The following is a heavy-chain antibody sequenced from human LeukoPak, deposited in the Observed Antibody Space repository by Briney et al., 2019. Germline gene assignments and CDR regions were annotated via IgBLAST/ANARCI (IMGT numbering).Heavy chain of an antibody. CDR3: ARKISYISVFDY. CDR1: GGSVGSYY. Sequence: SETLSLTCTVSGGSVGSYYWSWIRQPPGQGLEWIGYISDSGSTNYNPFLKSRITISADTAGNQFSLWLSSVTAADTAVYYCARKISYISVFDYWGQGTLVAVSS. D-gene: IGHD2-15*01. V-gene: IGHV4-59*02. J-gene: IGHJ4*02. CDR2: ISDSGST.